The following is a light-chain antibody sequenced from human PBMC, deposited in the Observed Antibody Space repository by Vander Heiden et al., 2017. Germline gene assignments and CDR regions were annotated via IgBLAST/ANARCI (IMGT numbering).Light chain of an antibody. V-gene: IGKV1-39*01. CDR2: AAS. Sequence: DIQMTHSPSSLSASVADRVTITCRASQSISSYLNWYQQKPGKAPKLLIYAASSLQSGVPSRFSGSGSGTDFTLTISSLQPEDFATYYCQQSYSTPLTFGHGTKVDIK. CDR3: QQSYSTPLT. J-gene: IGKJ3*01. CDR1: QSISSY.